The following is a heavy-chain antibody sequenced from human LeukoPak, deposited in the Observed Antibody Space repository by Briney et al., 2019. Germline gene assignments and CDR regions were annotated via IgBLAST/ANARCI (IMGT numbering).Heavy chain of an antibody. V-gene: IGHV4-59*06. CDR1: GDSISSYD. CDR3: ARYQWLSGYDY. D-gene: IGHD6-19*01. CDR2: IYYSGST. J-gene: IGHJ4*02. Sequence: SETLSLTCTVSGDSISSYDWSWIRQHPGKGLEWIGYIYYSGSTYYNPSLKSRVTISVDTSKNQFSLKLSSVTAADTAVYYCARYQWLSGYDYWGQGTLVTVSS.